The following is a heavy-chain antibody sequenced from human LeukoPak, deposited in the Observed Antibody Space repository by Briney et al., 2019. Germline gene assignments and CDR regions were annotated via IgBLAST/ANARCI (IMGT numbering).Heavy chain of an antibody. CDR3: ARDGGVLPPSGWFDP. D-gene: IGHD3-10*02. CDR2: IYYSGST. CDR1: GGSLSSYY. Sequence: SETLSLTCTVSGGSLSSYYWSWIRQPPGKGLEWIGYIYYSGSTNYNPSLKSRVTISVDTSKNQFSLKLSSVTAADTAVYYCARDGGVLPPSGWFDPWGQGTLVTVSS. V-gene: IGHV4-59*01. J-gene: IGHJ5*02.